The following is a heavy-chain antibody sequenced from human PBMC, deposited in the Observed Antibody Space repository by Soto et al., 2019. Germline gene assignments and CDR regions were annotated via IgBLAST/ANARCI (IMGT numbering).Heavy chain of an antibody. Sequence: EVQLMESGGDLVQPGRSLRLSCAASGFTFDDYAMHWVRQAPGKGLEWVSGISWNSGSIGYADSVKGRFTISRDNAKRSLFLQMNSLRVEDTALYYCAKDLIAGYGLDVWGQGTTVTVSS. CDR1: GFTFDDYA. J-gene: IGHJ6*02. D-gene: IGHD6-13*01. CDR3: AKDLIAGYGLDV. CDR2: ISWNSGSI. V-gene: IGHV3-9*01.